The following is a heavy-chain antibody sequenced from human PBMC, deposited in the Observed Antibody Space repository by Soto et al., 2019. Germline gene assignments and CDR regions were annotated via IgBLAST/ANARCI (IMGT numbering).Heavy chain of an antibody. CDR2: IYYSGST. CDR1: GGSISSGGYY. CDR3: ARTRDIWGSYRQYFDY. D-gene: IGHD3-16*02. J-gene: IGHJ4*02. V-gene: IGHV4-31*03. Sequence: QVQLQESGPGLVKPSQTLSLTCTVSGGSISSGGYYWSWIRQHPGKGLEWIGYIYYSGSTYYNPALKGRVTISVDTSKNQFSLKLSSVTAADTAVYYCARTRDIWGSYRQYFDYWGQGTLVTVSS.